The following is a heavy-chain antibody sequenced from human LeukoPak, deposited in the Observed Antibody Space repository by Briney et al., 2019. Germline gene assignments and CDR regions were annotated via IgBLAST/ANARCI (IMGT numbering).Heavy chain of an antibody. CDR1: GFTFGSYA. Sequence: GGSLRLSCAASGFTFGSYAMTWVRQAPGKGLEWVSSMSSGGSYIYYADSVRGRFTISRDNAKNSLYLLMNSLRVDDTAVYYCARDRPTGASRLFVVQWGQGTLVTVSP. J-gene: IGHJ4*02. D-gene: IGHD2-15*01. CDR2: MSSGGSYI. CDR3: ARDRPTGASRLFVVQ. V-gene: IGHV3-21*06.